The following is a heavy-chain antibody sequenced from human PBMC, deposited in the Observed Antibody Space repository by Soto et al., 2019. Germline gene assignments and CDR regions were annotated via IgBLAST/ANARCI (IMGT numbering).Heavy chain of an antibody. D-gene: IGHD4-17*01. J-gene: IGHJ5*02. CDR3: ARDLWGLEDDYGDYDWFDP. CDR1: GFTFSSYW. V-gene: IGHV3-7*05. Sequence: EVQLVESGGGLVQPGGSLRLSCAASGFTFSSYWMSWVRQAPGKGLEWVANIKQDGSEKYYVDSVKGRFTISRDNAKNSLYLQMNSLRAEDTAVYYCARDLWGLEDDYGDYDWFDPWVQGTLVTVSS. CDR2: IKQDGSEK.